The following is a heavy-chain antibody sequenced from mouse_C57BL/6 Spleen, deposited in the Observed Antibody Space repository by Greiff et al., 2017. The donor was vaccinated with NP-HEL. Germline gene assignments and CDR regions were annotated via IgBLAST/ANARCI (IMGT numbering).Heavy chain of an antibody. V-gene: IGHV7-3*01. CDR1: GFTFTDYY. J-gene: IGHJ1*03. Sequence: EVKLMESGGGLVQPGGSLSLSCAASGFTFTDYYMSWVRQPPGKALEWLGFIRNKANGYTTEYSASVKGRFTISRDNSQSILYLQMNALRAEDSATYDCARNYYGSSGWYFDVWGTGTTVTVSS. CDR2: IRNKANGYTT. CDR3: ARNYYGSSGWYFDV. D-gene: IGHD1-1*01.